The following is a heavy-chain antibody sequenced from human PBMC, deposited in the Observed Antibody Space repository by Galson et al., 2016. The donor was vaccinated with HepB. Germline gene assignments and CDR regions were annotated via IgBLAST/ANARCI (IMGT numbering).Heavy chain of an antibody. J-gene: IGHJ4*02. CDR1: GYTVTELS. Sequence: SVKVSCKVSGYTVTELSMHWVRQAPGKGLEWMGGFDSEDGEKIYAQKFQGRVTMTEDTSTDTAYMELSSLRSEDTAVYYCAAGGAAMVSDYWGQGTLVTVSS. CDR2: FDSEDGEK. V-gene: IGHV1-24*01. D-gene: IGHD5-18*01. CDR3: AAGGAAMVSDY.